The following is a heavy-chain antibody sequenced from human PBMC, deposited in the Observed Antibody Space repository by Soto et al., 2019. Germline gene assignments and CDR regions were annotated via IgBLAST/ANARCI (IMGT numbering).Heavy chain of an antibody. J-gene: IGHJ3*02. CDR3: APVCYGDAFDI. D-gene: IGHD2-15*01. CDR2: ISYDGSNK. Sequence: QVQLVESGGGVVQPGRSLRLSCAASGFTFSSYAMQWVRQAPGKGLEWVAVISYDGSNKYYADSVKGRFTIYRDNSKNTLYLQMNSLRAEDTAVCYCAPVCYGDAFDIWGQVTTVTVSS. CDR1: GFTFSSYA. V-gene: IGHV3-30-3*01.